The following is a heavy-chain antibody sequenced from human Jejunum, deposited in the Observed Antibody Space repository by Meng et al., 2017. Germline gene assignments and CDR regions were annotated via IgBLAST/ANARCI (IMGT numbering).Heavy chain of an antibody. CDR2: SNQDGRT. Sequence: QVHLRQWGAGLLKPSETLSLTCGVYGGSFNSYFWNWIRQPPGKGLEVIGESNQDGRTHLQPSLESRVTISMDKSKKEFSLRLASVTAADTALYYCVRGRDPMVVGELDPWGQGTLVTVSS. D-gene: IGHD2-15*01. CDR3: VRGRDPMVVGELDP. V-gene: IGHV4-34*01. CDR1: GGSFNSYF. J-gene: IGHJ5*02.